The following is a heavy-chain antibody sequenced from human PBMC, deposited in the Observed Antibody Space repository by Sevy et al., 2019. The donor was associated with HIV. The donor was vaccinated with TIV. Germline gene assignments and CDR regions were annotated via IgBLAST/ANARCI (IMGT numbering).Heavy chain of an antibody. D-gene: IGHD6-13*01. CDR3: ATIAAAGYDFDY. Sequence: ASVKVSCKASGYTFTGYYMHWVRQAPGHRLEWMGWINPDSGGTNYAQKFQGRVTMTRDTSISTAYMELSRLRSDDTAVYYCATIAAAGYDFDYWGQGTLVTVSS. CDR1: GYTFTGYY. CDR2: INPDSGGT. J-gene: IGHJ4*02. V-gene: IGHV1-2*02.